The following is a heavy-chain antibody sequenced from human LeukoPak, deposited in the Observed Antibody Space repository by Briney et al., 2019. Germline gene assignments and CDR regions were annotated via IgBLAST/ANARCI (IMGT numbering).Heavy chain of an antibody. CDR3: AKDILYYDFWSGFDY. Sequence: GGSLRLSCAASGFTFDDYTMHWVRQAPGKGLEWVSLISWDGGSTYYADSVKGRFTISRVNSKNSLYLQMNSLRPEDTALYYCAKDILYYDFWSGFDYWGQGSLATVSS. V-gene: IGHV3-43*01. CDR1: GFTFDDYT. J-gene: IGHJ4*02. D-gene: IGHD3-3*01. CDR2: ISWDGGST.